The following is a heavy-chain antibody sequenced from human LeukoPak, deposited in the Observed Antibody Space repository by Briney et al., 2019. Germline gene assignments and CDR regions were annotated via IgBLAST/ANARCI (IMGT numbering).Heavy chain of an antibody. CDR3: ARGSSRIYYYDSSGYSHAFDY. CDR2: TYYRSKWYT. D-gene: IGHD3-22*01. CDR1: GDSISSNSAA. V-gene: IGHV6-1*01. J-gene: IGHJ4*02. Sequence: SQTLSLTCAISGDSISSNSAAWNWVRQSPSRGLEWLGRTYYRSKWYTDYAESVKSRITINPDTSKNQFSLQVNSVTPEDTTVYYCARGSSRIYYYDSSGYSHAFDYWGQGILVTVSS.